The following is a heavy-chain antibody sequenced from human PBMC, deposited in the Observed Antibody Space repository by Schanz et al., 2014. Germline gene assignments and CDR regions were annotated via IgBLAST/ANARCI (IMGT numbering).Heavy chain of an antibody. J-gene: IGHJ3*02. CDR2: ISYHGSER. Sequence: QVQLVESGGGVVQPGRSLRLSCAGSGFSFSDYGMHWVRQAPGRGLEWVAVISYHGSERYYADSVKGRFTISRDNSKNTLYLQMNSLRAEDTAVYYCARLGRMGAFDIWGQGTMVTVSS. V-gene: IGHV3-30*03. CDR3: ARLGRMGAFDI. D-gene: IGHD2-8*01. CDR1: GFSFSDYG.